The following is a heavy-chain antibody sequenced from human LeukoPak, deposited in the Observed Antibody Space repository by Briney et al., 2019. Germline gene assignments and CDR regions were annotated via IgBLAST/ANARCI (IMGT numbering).Heavy chain of an antibody. CDR3: TTGDYGAFEF. J-gene: IGHJ4*02. CDR2: IKSRPDGGTT. V-gene: IGHV3-15*01. CDR1: GFAFSSAW. D-gene: IGHD4-17*01. Sequence: GGSLRLSCAASGFAFSSAWMNRVRQAPGRGLEWVGLIKSRPDGGTTYYAAPVKGRFTISRDDSKNTLYPQMNSLKTEDTAIYYCTTGDYGAFEFWGQGTLVTVSS.